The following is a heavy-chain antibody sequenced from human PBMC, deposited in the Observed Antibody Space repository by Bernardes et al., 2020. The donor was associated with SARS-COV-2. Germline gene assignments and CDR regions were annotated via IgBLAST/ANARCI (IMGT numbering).Heavy chain of an antibody. CDR2: ISYDGSDK. CDR3: AKVGSGEFDY. D-gene: IGHD1-26*01. Sequence: GGSLRLSCAASGILFSGYGMHWVRQAPGKGLDWVVLISYDGSDKYYADSVKGRFIISRDNSKNMLYLQMNSLRLDDTAVYYCAKVGSGEFDYWGQGTLVTVAS. J-gene: IGHJ4*02. CDR1: GILFSGYG. V-gene: IGHV3-30*18.